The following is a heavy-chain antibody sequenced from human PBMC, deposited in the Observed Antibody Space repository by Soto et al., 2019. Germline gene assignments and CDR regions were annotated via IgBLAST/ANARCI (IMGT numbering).Heavy chain of an antibody. V-gene: IGHV3-48*02. Sequence: EVQLVESGGGLVQPGGSLRLSCAASGFTFSSYTMNWVRLAPGKGLEWVSYISSSSTTMYYADSVKGRFTVSRDNAEKSLYLQMNSMRDDDTAVYFCAKDSSSGWFLNDGLDVWGQGTLVTVSS. CDR3: AKDSSSGWFLNDGLDV. J-gene: IGHJ6*02. CDR1: GFTFSSYT. CDR2: ISSSSTTM. D-gene: IGHD6-19*01.